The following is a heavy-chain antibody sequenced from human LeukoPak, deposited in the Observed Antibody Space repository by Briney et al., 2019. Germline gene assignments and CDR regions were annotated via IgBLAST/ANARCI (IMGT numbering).Heavy chain of an antibody. V-gene: IGHV5-51*01. CDR2: IYPGDSDT. CDR1: GYSFTSYW. D-gene: IGHD3-22*01. CDR3: ASRYYYDSSGYRY. J-gene: IGHJ4*02. Sequence: GESLNISCKGSGYSFTSYWIGWVRQMPGKGLEWMGIIYPGDSDTRYSPSFQGQVTISADKSISTAYLQWSSLKASDTAMYYCASRYYYDSSGYRYWGQGTLVTVSS.